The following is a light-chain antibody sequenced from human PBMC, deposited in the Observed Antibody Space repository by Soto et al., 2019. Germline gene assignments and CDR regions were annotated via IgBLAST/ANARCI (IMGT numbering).Light chain of an antibody. CDR3: NSFRSSSPPYDV. CDR1: SSDVGGYNY. J-gene: IGLJ1*01. V-gene: IGLV2-14*01. Sequence: QSALTQPASVSGSPGQSITISCTGTSSDVGGYNYVSWYQQHPGKAPELMIYDVSNRPSGVSNRFSGSKSGNTASLTISGLQAEDEADYYCNSFRSSSPPYDVFGTGTKVTVL. CDR2: DVS.